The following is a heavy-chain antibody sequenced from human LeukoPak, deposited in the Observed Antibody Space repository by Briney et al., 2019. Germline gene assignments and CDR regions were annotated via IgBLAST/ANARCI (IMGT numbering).Heavy chain of an antibody. Sequence: GGSLRLSCATSGFTFNSYGMHWVRQAPGKGLEWVAVISYDGTNKYYADSVKGRFTISRDNSKTTLYLQMNSLRAEDTAVYYCARESGKKQWLVRYWGQGTLVTVSS. V-gene: IGHV3-30*03. CDR3: ARESGKKQWLVRY. D-gene: IGHD6-19*01. CDR2: ISYDGTNK. CDR1: GFTFNSYG. J-gene: IGHJ4*02.